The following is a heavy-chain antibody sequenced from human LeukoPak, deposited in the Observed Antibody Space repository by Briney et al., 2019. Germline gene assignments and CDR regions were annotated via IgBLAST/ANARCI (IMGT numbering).Heavy chain of an antibody. CDR1: GGSISSGGYY. CDR3: ARGGWSSTDFDY. CDR2: IYYSGST. V-gene: IGHV4-31*03. J-gene: IGHJ4*02. D-gene: IGHD2-2*01. Sequence: SQTLSLTCTVSGGSISSGGYYWSWIRQHPGKGLEWIEYIYYSGSTYYNPSLKSRVTISVDTSKNQFSLKLSSVTAADTAVYYCARGGWSSTDFDYWGQGTLVTVSS.